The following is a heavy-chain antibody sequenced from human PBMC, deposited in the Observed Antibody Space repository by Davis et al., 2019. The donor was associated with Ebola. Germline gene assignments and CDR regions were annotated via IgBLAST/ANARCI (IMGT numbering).Heavy chain of an antibody. Sequence: ASVKVSCKASGYIFTSYAIHWVRQAPGQGLEWMGIINPSGGSTSYAQKFQGRVTMTRDTSTSTVYMELSSLRSEDTAVYYCARELGSIVGATHAFDIWGQGTMVTVSS. CDR2: INPSGGST. J-gene: IGHJ3*02. V-gene: IGHV1-46*01. CDR1: GYIFTSYA. CDR3: ARELGSIVGATHAFDI. D-gene: IGHD1-26*01.